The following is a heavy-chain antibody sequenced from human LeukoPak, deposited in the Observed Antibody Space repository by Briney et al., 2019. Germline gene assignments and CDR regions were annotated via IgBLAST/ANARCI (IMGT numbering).Heavy chain of an antibody. CDR3: ARDEMAIPDY. V-gene: IGHV3-7*01. J-gene: IGHJ4*02. Sequence: GGSLRLSCAASGFTFSSYSMNWVRQTPGKGLEWVANIKQDGSEKYYVDSVKGRFTISRDNAKNSLYLQMNSLRAEDTAVYYCARDEMAIPDYWGQGTLVTVSS. CDR2: IKQDGSEK. D-gene: IGHD5-24*01. CDR1: GFTFSSYS.